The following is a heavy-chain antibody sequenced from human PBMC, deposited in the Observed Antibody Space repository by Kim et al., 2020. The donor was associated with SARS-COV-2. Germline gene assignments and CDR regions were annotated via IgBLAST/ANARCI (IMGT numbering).Heavy chain of an antibody. J-gene: IGHJ4*02. CDR2: INWNSGST. V-gene: IGHV3-9*01. CDR3: ARDIAHYCGSGSYFGY. CDR1: GFTFDDYA. Sequence: GGSLRLSCAASGFTFDDYAMHWVRQPPGKGLEWVSGINWNSGSTGYADSVKGRFTISRDNARNSLYLEMNSLRADDTALYFCARDIAHYCGSGSYFGYWGQGTQVTVSS. D-gene: IGHD3-10*01.